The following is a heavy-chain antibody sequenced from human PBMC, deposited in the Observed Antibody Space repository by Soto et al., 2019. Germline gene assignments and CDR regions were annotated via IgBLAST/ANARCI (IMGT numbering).Heavy chain of an antibody. D-gene: IGHD3-16*02. CDR1: GFTFSSYA. V-gene: IGHV3-23*01. CDR3: ANPPITRANARLHLEELSLIDLAC. J-gene: IGHJ4*02. CDR2: ISGSGGST. Sequence: GGSLRLSCAASGFTFSSYAMSWVRQAPGKGLEWVSAISGSGGSTYYADSVKGRFTISRDNSKNTLYLQMNSLRAEDTAVYYCANPPITRANARLHLEELSLIDLACWGQGTLVTVS.